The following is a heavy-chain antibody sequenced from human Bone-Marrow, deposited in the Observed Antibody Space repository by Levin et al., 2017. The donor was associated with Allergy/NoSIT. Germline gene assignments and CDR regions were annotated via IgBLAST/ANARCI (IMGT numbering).Heavy chain of an antibody. CDR3: VKSLGNGYTYEGGHFDS. CDR1: GFTFDSCA. J-gene: IGHJ4*02. CDR2: VSGSGANT. D-gene: IGHD7-27*01. V-gene: IGHV3-23*01. Sequence: PGGSLRLSCVASGFTFDSCAMSWVRQTPERGLECVSAVSGSGANTFYADSVKGHFTISRDNSKNTLYLQMDSLRADDTAVYHCVKSLGNGYTYEGGHFDSWGRGTLVTVSS.